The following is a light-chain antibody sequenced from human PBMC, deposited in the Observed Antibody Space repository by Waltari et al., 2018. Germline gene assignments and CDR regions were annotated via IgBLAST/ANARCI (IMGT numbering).Light chain of an antibody. CDR1: PALTTY. V-gene: IGKV1-9*01. CDR2: GVS. J-gene: IGKJ5*01. CDR3: QQLNTYPPT. Sequence: DIQLTQSPSFLSASVGDRVTITCRASPALTTYLAWYQQKPGKAPKLLIYGVSTLQSGVPSRFSGSGSGADFTLTINSLQPEDFAIYYCQQLNTYPPTFGQGTRLEIK.